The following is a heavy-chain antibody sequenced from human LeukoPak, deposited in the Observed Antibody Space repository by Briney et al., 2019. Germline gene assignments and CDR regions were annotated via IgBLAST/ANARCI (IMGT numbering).Heavy chain of an antibody. CDR1: GFPLSSYW. CDR2: INSGGSGT. CDR3: ATSLGPLTEY. Sequence: GGSLRLSCAASGFPLSSYWMHWVRQTAGKGLVWVSRINSGGSGTSYADSVEGRFTISRDNAKDILYLQMNSLRAEDTALYYCATSLGPLTEYWGQGTLVTVSS. D-gene: IGHD7-27*01. J-gene: IGHJ4*02. V-gene: IGHV3-74*01.